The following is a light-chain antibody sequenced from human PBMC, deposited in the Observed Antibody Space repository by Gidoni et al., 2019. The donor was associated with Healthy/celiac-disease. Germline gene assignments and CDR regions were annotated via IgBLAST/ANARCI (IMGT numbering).Light chain of an antibody. J-gene: IGKJ4*01. CDR3: RQYGISPP. V-gene: IGKV3-20*01. CDR1: QSVSSSY. Sequence: VLTLPPGTLSLSPGERATLSSSASQSVSSSYLAWYQQEPGHAPRLLIYGGSSRATGIPDRCSGSGSGSDFTLTISRLEPEDFSVYYCRQYGISPPFGGXTKVEIK. CDR2: GGS.